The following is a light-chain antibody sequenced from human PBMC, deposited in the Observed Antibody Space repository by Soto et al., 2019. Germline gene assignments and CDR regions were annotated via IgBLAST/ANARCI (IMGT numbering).Light chain of an antibody. Sequence: GDTVTITCRASQNINRYLAWYQQKPGKAPKLLIYDSSTLERGVPSRFNGSGSATAFTLTISSLQPEDFATYYCQQYYTSSPLAFGGGTKVDIX. J-gene: IGKJ4*01. CDR2: DSS. V-gene: IGKV1-5*01. CDR1: QNINRY. CDR3: QQYYTSSPLA.